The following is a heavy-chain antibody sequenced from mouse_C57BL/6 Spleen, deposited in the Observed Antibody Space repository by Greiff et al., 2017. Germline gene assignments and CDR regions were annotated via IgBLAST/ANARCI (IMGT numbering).Heavy chain of an antibody. D-gene: IGHD1-1*01. V-gene: IGHV2-5*01. CDR1: GFSLTSYG. CDR3: AKNSHYYGSSAWFAY. J-gene: IGHJ3*01. CDR2: IWRGGST. Sequence: VQLVESVPGLVQPSQSLSITCTVSGFSLTSYGVHWVRQSPGKGLEWLGVIWRGGSTDYNAAFMSRLSITKDNSKSQVFFKMNSLQADDTAIYYCAKNSHYYGSSAWFAYWGQGTLVTVSA.